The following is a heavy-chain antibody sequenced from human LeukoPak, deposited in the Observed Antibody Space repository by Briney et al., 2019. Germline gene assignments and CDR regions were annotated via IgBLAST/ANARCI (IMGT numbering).Heavy chain of an antibody. CDR3: AREGTGRYFDY. CDR2: IYYSGST. CDR1: GGSISSGDYY. V-gene: IGHV4-30-4*01. J-gene: IGHJ4*02. D-gene: IGHD3-10*01. Sequence: PSETLSLTCTVSGGSISSGDYYWSWIRQPPGKGLEWIGYIYYSGSTHYNPSLKSRVTISVDTSKNQFSLKLSSVTAADTAVYYCAREGTGRYFDYWGQGTLVTVSS.